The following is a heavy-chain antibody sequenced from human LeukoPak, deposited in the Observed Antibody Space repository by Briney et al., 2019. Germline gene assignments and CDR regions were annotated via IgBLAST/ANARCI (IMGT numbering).Heavy chain of an antibody. CDR2: IYYSGST. CDR3: ARDLRVGATKYSYYYMDV. D-gene: IGHD1-26*01. CDR1: GGSISSYY. V-gene: IGHV4-59*01. J-gene: IGHJ6*03. Sequence: SETLSLTCTVSGGSISSYYWSWIRHPPGKGLEWIGNIYYSGSTNYSPSLKSRVTISVDTSKNQFSLKLSSVTAADTAVYYCARDLRVGATKYSYYYMDVWGKGTTVTVSS.